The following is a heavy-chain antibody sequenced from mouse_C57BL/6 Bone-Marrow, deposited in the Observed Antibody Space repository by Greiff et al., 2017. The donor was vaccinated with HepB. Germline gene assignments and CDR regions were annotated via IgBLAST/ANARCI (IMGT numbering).Heavy chain of an antibody. CDR2: ISDGGSYT. CDR3: ARVTTVVASGHWYFDV. Sequence: EVMLVESGGGLVKPGGSLKLSCAASGFTFSSYAMSWVRQTPEKRLEWVATISDGGSYTYYPDNVKGRFTISRDNAKNNLYLQMSHLKSEYTAMYYCARVTTVVASGHWYFDVWGTGTTVTVSS. V-gene: IGHV5-4*03. D-gene: IGHD1-1*01. J-gene: IGHJ1*03. CDR1: GFTFSSYA.